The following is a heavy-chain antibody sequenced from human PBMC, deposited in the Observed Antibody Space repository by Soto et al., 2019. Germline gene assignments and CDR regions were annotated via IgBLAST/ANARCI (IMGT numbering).Heavy chain of an antibody. CDR2: IYHSGST. CDR1: GGSIXXXXXX. D-gene: IGHD4-17*01. CDR3: AXXXXXXRYY. Sequence: QLQLQESGSGLVKPSQTLSLTCAVSGGSIXXXXXXXSWIRQPPGKGLEWIGYIYHSGSTYYNPSLXXXXTXXXXXXXXXXXXXXXXXXXXXXXXXXXAXXXXXXRYYWGQGTLVTVSS. V-gene: IGHV4-30-2*01. J-gene: IGHJ4*02.